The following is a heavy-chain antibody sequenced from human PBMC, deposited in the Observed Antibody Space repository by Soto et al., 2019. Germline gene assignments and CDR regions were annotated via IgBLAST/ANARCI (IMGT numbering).Heavy chain of an antibody. Sequence: GGSLRLSCAASGITFIYAWMDWVRQAPGKRLEWVGRIKSQASGDSTYYADSVKGRFTISRDNSKNTLYLQMNSLRAEDAAVYYCAKGRASDCPGCTQGYWGQGTLVTVSS. CDR1: GITFIYA. J-gene: IGHJ4*02. CDR3: AKGRASDCPGCTQGY. CDR2: IKSQASGDST. V-gene: IGHV3-23*01. D-gene: IGHD2-21*02.